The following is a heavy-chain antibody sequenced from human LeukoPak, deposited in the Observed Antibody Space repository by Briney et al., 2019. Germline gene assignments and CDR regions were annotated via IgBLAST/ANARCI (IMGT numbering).Heavy chain of an antibody. Sequence: SQTLSLTCTVSGGSISSGSYYWSWNRPPDGQGLEWFGSIYTSRRTNYNPSLNSRATISVDTSKTQSSQKHSPVTEAKTSFHYCARGDTMIVVFDYWGQGTLVTVSS. CDR1: GGSISSGSYY. V-gene: IGHV4-61*02. J-gene: IGHJ4*02. CDR2: IYTSRRT. CDR3: ARGDTMIVVFDY. D-gene: IGHD3-22*01.